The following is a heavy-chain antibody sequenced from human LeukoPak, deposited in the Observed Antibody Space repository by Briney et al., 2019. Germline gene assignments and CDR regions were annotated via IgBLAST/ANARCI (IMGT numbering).Heavy chain of an antibody. D-gene: IGHD6-13*01. J-gene: IGHJ4*02. CDR1: GFTFSIYG. Sequence: GGSLSLSCAASGFTFSIYGMHWVRQAPGQGLEWVAFIRYDGSNKYYADSVKGRFTISRDNSKNTLYLQMNSLRVEDTAVYYCASEKAAAGTGYFDYWGQGTLVTVSS. CDR3: ASEKAAAGTGYFDY. V-gene: IGHV3-30*02. CDR2: IRYDGSNK.